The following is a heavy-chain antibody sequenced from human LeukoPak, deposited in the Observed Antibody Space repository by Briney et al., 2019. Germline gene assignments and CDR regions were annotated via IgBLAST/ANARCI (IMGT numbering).Heavy chain of an antibody. Sequence: SETLSLTCAVSGGSVSSIDFSWSWIRQPPGKGLEWIGYIRHSGSTYYNPSLKSRVTISVDRSKSHFSLKLSSVTAADTAVYYCARGGVGASMDVWGQGTTVTVSS. D-gene: IGHD1-26*01. CDR2: IRHSGST. J-gene: IGHJ6*02. CDR1: GGSVSSIDFS. CDR3: ARGGVGASMDV. V-gene: IGHV4-30-2*01.